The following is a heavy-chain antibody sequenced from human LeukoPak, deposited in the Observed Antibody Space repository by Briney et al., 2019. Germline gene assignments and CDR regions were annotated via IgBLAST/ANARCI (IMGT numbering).Heavy chain of an antibody. Sequence: GGSLRLSCAASGFTFSSYTMNWVRQAPGKGLEWVSSISSSSSYIYYADSVKGRFTISRDNAKNSLYLQMNSLRAEDTAVYYCAKRMSDYYDRNDAFGIWGQGTMVTVSS. V-gene: IGHV3-21*04. J-gene: IGHJ3*02. D-gene: IGHD3-22*01. CDR2: ISSSSSYI. CDR3: AKRMSDYYDRNDAFGI. CDR1: GFTFSSYT.